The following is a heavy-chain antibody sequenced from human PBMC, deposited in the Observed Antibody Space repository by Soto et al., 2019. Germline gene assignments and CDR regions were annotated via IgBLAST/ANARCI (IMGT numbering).Heavy chain of an antibody. CDR2: IYYSGST. CDR1: GGSISSYY. V-gene: IGHV4-59*01. J-gene: IGHJ5*02. Sequence: PSETLSLTCTVSGGSISSYYWSWTRQPPGKGLEWIGYIYYSGSTNYNPSLKSRVTISVDTSKNQFSLKLSSVTAADTAVYYCARQMVAATRGLWFDPWGQGTLVTVSS. D-gene: IGHD2-15*01. CDR3: ARQMVAATRGLWFDP.